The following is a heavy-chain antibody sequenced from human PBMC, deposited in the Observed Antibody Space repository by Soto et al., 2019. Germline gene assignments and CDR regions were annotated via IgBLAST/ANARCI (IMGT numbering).Heavy chain of an antibody. CDR2: IKSKTDGGTR. D-gene: IGHD3-9*01. Sequence: PGGSLRLSCAASGFTFSDAWMSWVRQAPGKGLEWDGRIKSKTDGGTRDYAAPVKGRVTISRDDSKNTLYLQMNSLKTEDTAVYYCTCLHYDILTGSKWHYFDYWGQGTLVTVSS. CDR1: GFTFSDAW. CDR3: TCLHYDILTGSKWHYFDY. V-gene: IGHV3-15*01. J-gene: IGHJ4*02.